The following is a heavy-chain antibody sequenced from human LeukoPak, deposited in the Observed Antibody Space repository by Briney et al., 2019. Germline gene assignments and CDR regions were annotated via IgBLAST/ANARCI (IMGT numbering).Heavy chain of an antibody. Sequence: SVKVSCKASGGTFSSYAISWVRQAPGQGLEWMGGIIPIFGTANYAQKFQGRVTITTDESTSTAYMELSSLRSEGTAVYYCAAMLAGGSPTSGDAFDVWGQGTMVTVSS. D-gene: IGHD1-26*01. J-gene: IGHJ3*01. CDR1: GGTFSSYA. V-gene: IGHV1-69*05. CDR2: IIPIFGTA. CDR3: AAMLAGGSPTSGDAFDV.